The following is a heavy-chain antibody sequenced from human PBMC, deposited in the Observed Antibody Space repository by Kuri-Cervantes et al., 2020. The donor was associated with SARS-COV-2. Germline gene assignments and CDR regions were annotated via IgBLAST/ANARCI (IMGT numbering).Heavy chain of an antibody. J-gene: IGHJ4*02. CDR1: GFTVSSNY. CDR2: IFSNDEK. Sequence: ESLKISCAASGFTVSSNYMSWVRQAPGKGLEWLAHIFSNDEKSYSTSLKSRLTISKDTSKSQVVLTMTNMDPVDTATYYCARIRSYYDSSGYANDYWGQGTLVTVSS. D-gene: IGHD3-22*01. V-gene: IGHV2-26*01. CDR3: ARIRSYYDSSGYANDY.